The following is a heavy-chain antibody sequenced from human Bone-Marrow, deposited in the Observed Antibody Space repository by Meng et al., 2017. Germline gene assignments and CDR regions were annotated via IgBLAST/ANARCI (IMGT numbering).Heavy chain of an antibody. J-gene: IGHJ3*02. CDR2: IYHSGST. V-gene: IGHV4-38-2*01. CDR3: ASWGANYGDYSYDAFDM. Sequence: SETLSLTCAVSGYSISSGYYWGWIRQPPGKGLEWIGSIYHSGSTYYNPPLKSRVTISVDTSKNQFSLKLSSVTAADTAVYYCASWGANYGDYSYDAFDMWGQGTMVTVSS. D-gene: IGHD4-17*01. CDR1: GYSISSGYY.